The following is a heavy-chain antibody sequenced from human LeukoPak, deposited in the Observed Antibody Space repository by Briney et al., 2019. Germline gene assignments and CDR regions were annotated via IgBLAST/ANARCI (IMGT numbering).Heavy chain of an antibody. CDR3: TTRAPDGLVPR. Sequence: GGSLRLSCAASGFTVTNARMHWVRQAPGKGLEWVGRMKSESGGGATDYAAPVKGRFTISRDDSKNMLYLQMNRLKTEDTAVYYCTTRAPDGLVPRWGQGSLVTVSS. CDR1: GFTVTNAR. J-gene: IGHJ4*02. D-gene: IGHD3/OR15-3a*01. V-gene: IGHV3-15*07. CDR2: MKSESGGGAT.